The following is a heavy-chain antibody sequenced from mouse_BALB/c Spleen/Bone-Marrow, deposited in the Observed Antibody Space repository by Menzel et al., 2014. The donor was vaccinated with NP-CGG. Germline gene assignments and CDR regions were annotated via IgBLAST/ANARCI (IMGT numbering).Heavy chain of an antibody. CDR3: ARRGDGYYLDY. CDR1: GFSLTSYG. CDR2: IWAGGST. Sequence: VQRVESGPGLVAPSQSLSITCTVSGFSLTSYGVHWARQPPGKGLEWLGVIWAGGSTNYNSALMSRLSISKDNSKSQVFLKMNSLQTDDTAMYYCARRGDGYYLDYWGQGTTLTVSS. J-gene: IGHJ2*01. D-gene: IGHD2-3*01. V-gene: IGHV2-9*02.